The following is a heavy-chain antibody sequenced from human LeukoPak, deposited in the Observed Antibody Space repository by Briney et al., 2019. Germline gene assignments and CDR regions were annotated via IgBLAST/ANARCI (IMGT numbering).Heavy chain of an antibody. CDR3: ARAYGSGSSIRTLGY. J-gene: IGHJ4*02. CDR2: IYYSGST. Sequence: SEALSLTCTVSGGSISSYYWSWIRQPPGKGLEWIGYIYYSGSTNYNPSLKSRVTIPVDTSKNQFSLKLSSVTAADTAVYYCARAYGSGSSIRTLGYWGQGTLVTVSS. V-gene: IGHV4-59*01. D-gene: IGHD3-10*01. CDR1: GGSISSYY.